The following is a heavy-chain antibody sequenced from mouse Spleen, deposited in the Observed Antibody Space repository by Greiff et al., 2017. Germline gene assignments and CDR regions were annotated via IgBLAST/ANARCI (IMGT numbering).Heavy chain of an antibody. Sequence: EVQRVESGGGLVKPGGSLKLSCAASGFTFSDYGMAWVRQAPGKGPEWVAFISNLAYSIYYADTVTGRFTISRENAKNTLYLEMSSLRSEDTAMYYCARLLYGSQYFDVWGAGTTVTVSS. V-gene: IGHV5-15*01. CDR3: ARLLYGSQYFDV. D-gene: IGHD2-10*02. CDR1: GFTFSDYG. CDR2: ISNLAYSI. J-gene: IGHJ1*01.